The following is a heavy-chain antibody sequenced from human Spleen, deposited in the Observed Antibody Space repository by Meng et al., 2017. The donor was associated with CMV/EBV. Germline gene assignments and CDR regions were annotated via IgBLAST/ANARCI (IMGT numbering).Heavy chain of an antibody. CDR1: GGSISSSTW. V-gene: IGHV4-4*02. CDR3: ARDLSGKKSPDY. D-gene: IGHD6-25*01. Sequence: CGVSGGSISSSTWWSWVRQPPGKGLEWIGEIYHSGSTNYNPSLKSRVTISVDKSKNQFSLKLSSVTAADTAVYYCARDLSGKKSPDYWGQGTLVTVSS. CDR2: IYHSGST. J-gene: IGHJ4*02.